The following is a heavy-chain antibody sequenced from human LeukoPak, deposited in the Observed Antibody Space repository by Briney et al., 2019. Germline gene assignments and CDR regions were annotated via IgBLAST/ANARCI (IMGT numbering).Heavy chain of an antibody. Sequence: GGSLRLSCAASGFTFSSYAMHWVRQAPGKGLEWVAVISYDGSNKYYADSVKGRFTISRDNSKNTLYLQMNSLRAEDTAVYYCARGYCSSTSCFGYWGQGTLVTVSS. CDR3: ARGYCSSTSCFGY. CDR1: GFTFSSYA. V-gene: IGHV3-30*04. J-gene: IGHJ4*02. CDR2: ISYDGSNK. D-gene: IGHD2-2*01.